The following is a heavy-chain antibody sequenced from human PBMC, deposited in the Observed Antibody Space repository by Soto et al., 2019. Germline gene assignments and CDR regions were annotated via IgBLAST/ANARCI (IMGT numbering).Heavy chain of an antibody. V-gene: IGHV3-49*04. CDR1: GFTFGDYA. J-gene: IGHJ4*02. CDR2: SRSKAYGGTP. D-gene: IGHD5-12*01. Sequence: EVQLVESGGGLVQPGRSLRLSCTASGFTFGDYAMNWVRQAPGKGLEWVGFSRSKAYGGTPEYAASVKGRFTISRDDSRSNAYLQMNSLEIEDTAVYYCSRSGTVATSYLDYWGQGTLVTVSS. CDR3: SRSGTVATSYLDY.